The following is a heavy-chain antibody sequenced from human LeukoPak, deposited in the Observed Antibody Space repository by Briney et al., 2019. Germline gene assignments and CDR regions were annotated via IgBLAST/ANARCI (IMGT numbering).Heavy chain of an antibody. J-gene: IGHJ4*02. V-gene: IGHV3-23*01. CDR3: TRGGPWEPFDY. CDR2: ISGSGATT. D-gene: IGHD1-26*01. Sequence: PGGSLRLSCAASAFTFSSYGMSWVRQAPGKGLEWVSAISGSGATTYYADSVKGRFTISRDNSKNTLYLQMNSLRAEDTAVYYCTRGGPWEPFDYWGQGTLVTVSS. CDR1: AFTFSSYG.